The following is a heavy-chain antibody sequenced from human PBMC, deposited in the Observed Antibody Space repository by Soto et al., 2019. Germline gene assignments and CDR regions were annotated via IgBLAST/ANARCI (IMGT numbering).Heavy chain of an antibody. Sequence: VQLVESGGGVVQPGGSLRLSCAASGFTFNTYTVHWVRQTPGKGLEWVAVISSDGDNTYYADFVKGRFTISRDNSNNTVFLQVNSLRPEDTALYYCASDQEPGNCRGGSFWFYHGMDVWGQGATVTVSS. D-gene: IGHD2-15*01. CDR3: ASDQEPGNCRGGSFWFYHGMDV. CDR2: ISSDGDNT. J-gene: IGHJ6*02. V-gene: IGHV3-30-3*01. CDR1: GFTFNTYT.